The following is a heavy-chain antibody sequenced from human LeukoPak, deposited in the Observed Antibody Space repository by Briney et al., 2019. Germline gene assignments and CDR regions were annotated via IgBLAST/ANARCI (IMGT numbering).Heavy chain of an antibody. Sequence: GGSLRLSCAASGFTFSSYSMNWVRQAPGKGLEWVSSISSSSSYIYYADSVKGRFTISRDNAKNTLYLQMNSLRAEDTAVYYCAREIVDDSKMDVWGKGTTVTVPS. CDR1: GFTFSSYS. D-gene: IGHD5-24*01. CDR3: AREIVDDSKMDV. CDR2: ISSSSSYI. V-gene: IGHV3-21*01. J-gene: IGHJ6*04.